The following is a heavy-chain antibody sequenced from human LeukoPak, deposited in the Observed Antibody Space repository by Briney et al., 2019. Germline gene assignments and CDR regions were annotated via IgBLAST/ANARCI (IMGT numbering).Heavy chain of an antibody. V-gene: IGHV3-49*04. J-gene: IGHJ6*02. CDR2: IRSKAYGGTT. CDR1: GFTFGDYA. CDR3: TSRYSGSYYYYCGMDV. Sequence: GGSLRLSCTASGFTFGDYAMSWVRQAPGKGLEWVGFIRSKAYGGTTEYAASVKGRFTISRDDSKSIAYLQMNSLKTEDTAVYYCTSRYSGSYYYYCGMDVWGQGTTVTVSS. D-gene: IGHD1-26*01.